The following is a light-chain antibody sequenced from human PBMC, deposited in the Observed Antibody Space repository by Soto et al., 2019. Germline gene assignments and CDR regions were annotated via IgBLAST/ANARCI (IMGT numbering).Light chain of an antibody. CDR2: DAS. V-gene: IGKV3-11*01. Sequence: EIVLTQSPATLSLSPGERATISCRASQSVSSYLAWYQQKPGQAPRLLIYDASNRATGIPARFSGSGSGTDFTLTISSLEPEDFAVYYCQQRSSWITFGQGTRLEIK. CDR3: QQRSSWIT. J-gene: IGKJ5*01. CDR1: QSVSSY.